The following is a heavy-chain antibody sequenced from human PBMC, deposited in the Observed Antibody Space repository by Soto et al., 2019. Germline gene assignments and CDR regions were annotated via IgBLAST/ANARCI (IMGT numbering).Heavy chain of an antibody. V-gene: IGHV3-7*01. J-gene: IGHJ4*02. Sequence: GRSLRLSCAASGFTFGDYWMDWVRQAPGKGLEWVANVKQDGSEKYYLDSVGGRFTISRDNAKNSVYLQMSSLRVEDTAVYYCASMPGWGQGTLVTVSS. CDR2: VKQDGSEK. D-gene: IGHD2-2*01. CDR1: GFTFGDYW. CDR3: ASMPG.